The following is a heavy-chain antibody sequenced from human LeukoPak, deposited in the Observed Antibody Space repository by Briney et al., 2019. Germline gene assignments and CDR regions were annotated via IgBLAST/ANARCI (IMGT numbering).Heavy chain of an antibody. J-gene: IGHJ6*02. Sequence: GGSLRLSCAASGFTFSSYAMSWVRQAPGKGLEWVSGISGSGGGTYYADSVKGRFTISRDFSKNTLHLQMNSLRAEDTAVYYCAKDLTVTITYGFDVWGQGTTVTVSS. D-gene: IGHD4-17*01. CDR3: AKDLTVTITYGFDV. CDR2: ISGSGGGT. CDR1: GFTFSSYA. V-gene: IGHV3-23*01.